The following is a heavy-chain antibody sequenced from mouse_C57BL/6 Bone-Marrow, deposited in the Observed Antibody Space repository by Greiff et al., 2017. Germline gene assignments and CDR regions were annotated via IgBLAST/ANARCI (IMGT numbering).Heavy chain of an antibody. Sequence: QVQLQQPGAELVMPGASVKLSCKASGYTFTSYWMHWVKQRPGQGLEWIGELDPSDSYTNYNQKFKGKSTLTVDKSSSTAYMQLSSLTSEDSAVYYCARTAYYDYDGAWFAYWGQGTLVTVSA. V-gene: IGHV1-69*01. CDR3: ARTAYYDYDGAWFAY. D-gene: IGHD2-4*01. CDR1: GYTFTSYW. J-gene: IGHJ3*01. CDR2: LDPSDSYT.